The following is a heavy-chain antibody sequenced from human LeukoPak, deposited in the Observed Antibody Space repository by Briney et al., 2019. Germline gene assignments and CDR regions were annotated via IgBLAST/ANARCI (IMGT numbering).Heavy chain of an antibody. CDR3: TTAYSSSWYAFDI. V-gene: IGHV3-15*01. CDR1: GFIFSNAW. J-gene: IGHJ3*02. D-gene: IGHD6-13*01. Sequence: GGSLRLSCAASGFIFSNAWMSWVRQAPGKGLEWVCRIKSKTDGGTTDYAAPVKVRFTISRDDSKNTLYLQMNSLKTEDTAVYYCTTAYSSSWYAFDIWGQGTMVTVSS. CDR2: IKSKTDGGTT.